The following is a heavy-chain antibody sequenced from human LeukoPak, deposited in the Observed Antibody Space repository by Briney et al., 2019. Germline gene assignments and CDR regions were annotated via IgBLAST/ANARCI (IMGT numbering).Heavy chain of an antibody. Sequence: ASVKVCCTVSGYTLTELSMHWVRQAPGKGLEWMGGFDPEDGETIYAQKFQGRVTMTEDTSTDTACMELSSLRSEDTAVYYCASSGYYARLFDYWGQGTLVTVSS. V-gene: IGHV1-24*01. J-gene: IGHJ4*02. D-gene: IGHD3-22*01. CDR1: GYTLTELS. CDR2: FDPEDGET. CDR3: ASSGYYARLFDY.